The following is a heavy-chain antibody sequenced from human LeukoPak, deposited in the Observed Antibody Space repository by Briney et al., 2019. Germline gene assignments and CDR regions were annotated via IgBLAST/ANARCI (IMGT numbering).Heavy chain of an antibody. CDR2: IRYNGSKK. CDR3: AKDRGPDYPLI. V-gene: IGHV3-30*02. Sequence: PGGSLILSFSASEFTFSSYGMPTGRQAPAKVVEVLAFIRYNGSKKYYADSVKGRFTISRDNSKSTLYLQMNSLRAEDTAVYYCAKDRGPDYPLIWGQGTLVTVSS. J-gene: IGHJ4*02. D-gene: IGHD3-16*01. CDR1: EFTFSSYG.